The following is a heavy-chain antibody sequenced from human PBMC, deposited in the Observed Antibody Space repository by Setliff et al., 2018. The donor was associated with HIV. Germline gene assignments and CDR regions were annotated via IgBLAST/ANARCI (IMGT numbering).Heavy chain of an antibody. Sequence: SETLSLTCAVSGDSISSHDWWSWVRQPPGKGLEWIGEIHHSGSTNYDPSLKSRVTILVDKSKNEFSLKFNSVTAADTAVYYCVMNGWYSLEYWGQGMLVTV. V-gene: IGHV4-4*02. J-gene: IGHJ4*02. CDR1: GDSISSHDW. D-gene: IGHD6-19*01. CDR3: VMNGWYSLEY. CDR2: IHHSGST.